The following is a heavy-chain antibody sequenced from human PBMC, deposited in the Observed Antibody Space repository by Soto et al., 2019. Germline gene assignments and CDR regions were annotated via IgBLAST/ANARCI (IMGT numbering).Heavy chain of an antibody. V-gene: IGHV3-73*01. CDR2: IRSKANSYAT. J-gene: IGHJ6*02. CDR1: GFTFSGSA. Sequence: GGSLRLSCAASGFTFSGSAMHWVRQASGKGLEWVGRIRSKANSYATAYAASVKGRFTISRDDSKNTAYLQMNSLKTEDTAVYYCTQPYSSGAYYYYGMDVWGQGTTVTVSS. D-gene: IGHD6-19*01. CDR3: TQPYSSGAYYYYGMDV.